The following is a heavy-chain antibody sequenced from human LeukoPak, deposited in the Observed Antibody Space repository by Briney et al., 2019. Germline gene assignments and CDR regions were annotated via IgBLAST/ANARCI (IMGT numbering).Heavy chain of an antibody. CDR3: ARAGVYCGGDCRFDY. V-gene: IGHV3-74*01. D-gene: IGHD2-21*02. J-gene: IGHJ4*02. CDR1: GFTFSSYW. Sequence: GGSLRLSCAASGFTFSSYWMHWVRQAPGKGLVWVSRINSDGSSTSYADSVKGRFTISRDNAKNSLYLQMNSLRAEDTAVYYCARAGVYCGGDCRFDYWGQGTLVTVSS. CDR2: INSDGSST.